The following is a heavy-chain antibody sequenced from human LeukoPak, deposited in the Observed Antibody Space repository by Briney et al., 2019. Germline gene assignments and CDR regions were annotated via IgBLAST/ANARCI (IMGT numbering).Heavy chain of an antibody. V-gene: IGHV3-23*01. CDR2: ISGSGGST. J-gene: IGHJ4*02. D-gene: IGHD3-9*01. CDR3: AKADARGVLTGYYLVDY. CDR1: GFTVGSNY. Sequence: GGSLRLSCAASGFTVGSNYMSWVRQAPGKGLEWVSAISGSGGSTYYADSVKGRFTISRDNSKNTLYLQMNSLRAEDTAVYYCAKADARGVLTGYYLVDYWGQGTLVTVSS.